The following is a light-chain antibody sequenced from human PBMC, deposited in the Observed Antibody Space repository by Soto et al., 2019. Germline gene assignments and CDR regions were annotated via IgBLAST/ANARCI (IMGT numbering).Light chain of an antibody. Sequence: DIVLTQSPGTLSLYAGERATLSCRASQTISSNYLAWYQQKPCPAPRLLIFGASYMATGIPDRFSGSGSGTDFTLTISRLEPEDFAVYYCQQYGRSPPEFTFGPGTKVDIK. V-gene: IGKV3-20*01. CDR3: QQYGRSPPEFT. J-gene: IGKJ3*01. CDR2: GAS. CDR1: QTISSNY.